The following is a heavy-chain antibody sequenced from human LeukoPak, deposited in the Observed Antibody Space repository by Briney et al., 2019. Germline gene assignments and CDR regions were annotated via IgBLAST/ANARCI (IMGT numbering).Heavy chain of an antibody. J-gene: IGHJ4*02. CDR1: GFTSRMSS. V-gene: IGHV3-30*04. CDR3: ARGRAGIAAAGFDY. D-gene: IGHD6-13*01. Sequence: GGSLRHSCATSGFTSRMSSMHWVRLAPGKGREWLAGISFDGANKFSGDSVKGRFSISRDNSKNTLYLQMNSLRLDDTAVYFCARGRAGIAAAGFDYWGQGTLVTVSS. CDR2: ISFDGANK.